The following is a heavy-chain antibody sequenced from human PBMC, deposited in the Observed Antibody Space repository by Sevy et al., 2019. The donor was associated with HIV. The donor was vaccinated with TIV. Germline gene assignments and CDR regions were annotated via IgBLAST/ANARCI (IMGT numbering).Heavy chain of an antibody. CDR2: LIGGGSRT. J-gene: IGHJ6*02. CDR1: GFPFSSYA. D-gene: IGHD2-15*01. Sequence: GGSLRLSCAASGFPFSSYAMSWVRQAPGKGLEWVSTLIGGGSRTYYADSVTGRFTISRDNSQNTVYLQMNSLRAEDTAVYYCAREDIVLGEGNYYGMDVWGQGTTVTVSS. CDR3: AREDIVLGEGNYYGMDV. V-gene: IGHV3-23*01.